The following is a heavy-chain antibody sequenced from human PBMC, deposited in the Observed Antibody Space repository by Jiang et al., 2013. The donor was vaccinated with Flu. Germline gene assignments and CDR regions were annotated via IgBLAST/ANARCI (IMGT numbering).Heavy chain of an antibody. D-gene: IGHD6-19*01. J-gene: IGHJ4*02. CDR1: GGSISSSSYY. Sequence: GPGLVKPSETLSLTCTVSGGSISSSSYYWGWIRQPPGKGLEWIGSIYYSGSTYYNPSLKSRVTISVDTSKNQFSLKLSSVTAADTAVYYCARAGFGGSGWYDGSPFDYWGQGTLVTVS. CDR3: ARAGFGGSGWYDGSPFDY. CDR2: IYYSGST. V-gene: IGHV4-39*07.